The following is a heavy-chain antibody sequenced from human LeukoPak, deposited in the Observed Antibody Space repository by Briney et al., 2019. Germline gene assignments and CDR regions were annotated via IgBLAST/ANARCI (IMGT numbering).Heavy chain of an antibody. CDR3: AKVVATTPDYYMDV. CDR2: ISGSGDST. Sequence: GGSLRLSCAASGFMFRNYAMSWVRQAPGKGLEWVSAISGSGDSTYYADSVKGRFTISRDNSKNTLYLQMNSLRAEDTAVYYCAKVVATTPDYYMDVWGKGTTVTVSS. V-gene: IGHV3-23*01. CDR1: GFMFRNYA. D-gene: IGHD5-12*01. J-gene: IGHJ6*03.